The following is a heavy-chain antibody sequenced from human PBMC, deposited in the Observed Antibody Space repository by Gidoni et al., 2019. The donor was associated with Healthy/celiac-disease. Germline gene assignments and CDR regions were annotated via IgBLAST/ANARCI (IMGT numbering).Heavy chain of an antibody. D-gene: IGHD6-13*01. Sequence: VQLQESGPGLVKPSETLSLTCTVSGGSISSYYWSWIRQPPGKGLEWIGYIYYSGSTNYNPSLKSRVTISVDTSKNQFSLKLSSVTAADTAVYYCARDQIAAAAQSDYYYGMDVWGQGTTVTVSS. CDR3: ARDQIAAAAQSDYYYGMDV. CDR2: IYYSGST. V-gene: IGHV4-59*01. CDR1: GGSISSYY. J-gene: IGHJ6*02.